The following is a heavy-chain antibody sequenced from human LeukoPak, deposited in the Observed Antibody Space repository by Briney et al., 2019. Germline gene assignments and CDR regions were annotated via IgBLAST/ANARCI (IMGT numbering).Heavy chain of an antibody. D-gene: IGHD2-2*01. CDR3: ARFGKGCSSTSCYVDY. J-gene: IGHJ4*02. V-gene: IGHV4-38-2*01. CDR1: GYSISSGYY. Sequence: PSETLSLTCAVSGYSISSGYYWSWIRQPPGKGLEWIGYVYYTGNSDYNSSLESRVTISVDTSKNQFSLKLTSVTAADTAVYYCARFGKGCSSTSCYVDYWGQGTLVTVSS. CDR2: VYYTGNS.